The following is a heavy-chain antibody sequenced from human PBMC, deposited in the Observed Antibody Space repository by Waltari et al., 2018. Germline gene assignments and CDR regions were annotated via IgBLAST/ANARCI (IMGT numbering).Heavy chain of an antibody. Sequence: QVQLVQSGAEVKKPGSSVKVSCKASGGTFSSYAISWVRQAPGQGLEWMGGIIPILGIANYAQKVQGRVTITADESTSTAYMELSSLRSEDTAVYYCARAGGDYYDSSGPKYYFDYWGQGTLVTVSS. CDR1: GGTFSSYA. CDR2: IIPILGIA. V-gene: IGHV1-69*04. J-gene: IGHJ4*02. CDR3: ARAGGDYYDSSGPKYYFDY. D-gene: IGHD3-22*01.